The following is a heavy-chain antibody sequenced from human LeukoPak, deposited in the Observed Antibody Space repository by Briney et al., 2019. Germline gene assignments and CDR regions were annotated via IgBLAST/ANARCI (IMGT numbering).Heavy chain of an antibody. CDR1: GGSISSYY. V-gene: IGHV4-59*01. Sequence: SETLSLTCTVSGGSISSYYRSWIRQPPGKGLEWIGYIYYSGSTNYNPSLKSRVTISVDTSKNQFSLKLSSVTAADTAVYYCARDILRFDYWGQGTLVTVSS. CDR2: IYYSGST. J-gene: IGHJ4*02. CDR3: ARDILRFDY.